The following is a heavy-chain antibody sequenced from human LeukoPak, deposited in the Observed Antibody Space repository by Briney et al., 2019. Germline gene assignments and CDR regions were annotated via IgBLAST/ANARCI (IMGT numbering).Heavy chain of an antibody. CDR1: GFTFSSYE. V-gene: IGHV3-48*03. CDR2: ISSSGSTI. D-gene: IGHD5-12*01. Sequence: GGSLRLSCAASGFTFSSYEMSWVRQAPGKGLEWVSYISSSGSTIYYADSVKGRFTISRDNAKNSLYLQMNSLRAEDTAVYYCARKIRATSGAFDIWGQGTMVTVSS. J-gene: IGHJ3*02. CDR3: ARKIRATSGAFDI.